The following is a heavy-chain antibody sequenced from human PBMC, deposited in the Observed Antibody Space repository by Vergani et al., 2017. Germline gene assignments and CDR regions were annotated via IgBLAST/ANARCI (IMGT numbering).Heavy chain of an antibody. V-gene: IGHV4-4*07. D-gene: IGHD3-3*01. CDR1: GGSISSYY. Sequence: QVQLQESGPGLVKPSETLSLTCTVSGGSISSYYWSWIRQPAGKGLEWIGRIYTSGSTNYNPSLKSRVTMSVDTSKNQFSLKLSSVTAADTAVYYCARELARDFWSGYYVGNYYYYGMDVWGQGTTVTVSS. CDR2: IYTSGST. J-gene: IGHJ6*02. CDR3: ARELARDFWSGYYVGNYYYYGMDV.